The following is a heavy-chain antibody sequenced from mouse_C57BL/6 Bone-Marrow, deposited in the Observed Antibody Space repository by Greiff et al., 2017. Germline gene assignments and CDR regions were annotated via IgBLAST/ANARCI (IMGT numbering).Heavy chain of an antibody. CDR3: ASFYYYCSIWYFDV. J-gene: IGHJ1*03. Sequence: DVMLVESGGGLVQPGGSLSLSCAASGFTFTDYYMSWVRQPPGKALEWLGFIRNKANGYTPESSASVKDRFSISRDNSQSILYLQMNALRAEDSATYYCASFYYYCSIWYFDVWGTGTTVTVSS. CDR2: IRNKANGYTP. D-gene: IGHD1-1*01. V-gene: IGHV7-3*01. CDR1: GFTFTDYY.